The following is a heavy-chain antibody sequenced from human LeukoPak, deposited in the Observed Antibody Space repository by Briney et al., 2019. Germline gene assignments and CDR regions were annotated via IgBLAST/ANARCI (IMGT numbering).Heavy chain of an antibody. Sequence: PSETLSLTCTVSGGSITNNNYYWDWIRQPPGKGLEWIGDLYYSGSTHYNPSLKSRVTISVDTSKNQFSLKLNSVTAADTAVYYCARHTRLGYSGYENAFDIWGQGTMVTVSS. D-gene: IGHD5-12*01. CDR3: ARHTRLGYSGYENAFDI. CDR1: GGSITNNNYY. CDR2: LYYSGST. J-gene: IGHJ3*02. V-gene: IGHV4-39*01.